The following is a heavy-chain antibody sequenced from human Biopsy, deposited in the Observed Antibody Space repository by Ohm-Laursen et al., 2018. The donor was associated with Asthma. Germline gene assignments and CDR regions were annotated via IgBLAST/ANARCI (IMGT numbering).Heavy chain of an antibody. Sequence: ASVKVSCKTSGYTFIGYRIHWVRQAPGQGLEWMGRINPNSGGTNYAQKFQGRVTMTSDTSISTAYMELSRLRSDDTALYYCARGQKSPGDRWFDPWGQGTLVTVSS. CDR2: INPNSGGT. J-gene: IGHJ5*02. CDR1: GYTFIGYR. D-gene: IGHD7-27*01. CDR3: ARGQKSPGDRWFDP. V-gene: IGHV1-2*06.